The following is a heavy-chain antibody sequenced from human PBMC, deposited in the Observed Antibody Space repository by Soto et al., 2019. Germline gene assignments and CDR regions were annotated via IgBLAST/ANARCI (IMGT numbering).Heavy chain of an antibody. D-gene: IGHD3-3*01. V-gene: IGHV4-59*01. Sequence: SETLSLTCTVSGGSISSYYWSWIRQPPGKGLEWIGYIYYSGITNYNPFLKSRVTISVDTSKTQISLKLSSVTAADTAVYYCASYAMHRFRMGLNYFDYWGQGTLVTVSS. CDR1: GGSISSYY. J-gene: IGHJ4*02. CDR2: IYYSGIT. CDR3: ASYAMHRFRMGLNYFDY.